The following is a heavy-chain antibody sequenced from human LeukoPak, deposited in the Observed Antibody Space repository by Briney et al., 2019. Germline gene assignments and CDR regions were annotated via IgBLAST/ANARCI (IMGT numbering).Heavy chain of an antibody. Sequence: SVKVSCKASGGTFSSYAISWVRQAPGQGLEWMGGIIPIFGTANYAQKFQGRVTITEDESTSTAYMELSSLRSEDTAVYYCARAVDIVVVVAATTFAFDIWGQGTMVTVSS. CDR3: ARAVDIVVVVAATTFAFDI. V-gene: IGHV1-69*01. CDR2: IIPIFGTA. CDR1: GGTFSSYA. D-gene: IGHD2-15*01. J-gene: IGHJ3*02.